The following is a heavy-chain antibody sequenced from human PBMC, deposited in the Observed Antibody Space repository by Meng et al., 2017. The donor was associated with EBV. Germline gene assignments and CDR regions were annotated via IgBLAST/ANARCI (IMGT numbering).Heavy chain of an antibody. Sequence: QVRLVRFGAEVKKPGASVKVSCKASGYTFTSYYLHWVRQAPGQGLEWMGIIIPAGGNTNYAQKFRGRFTITRDTSTSTVYMDLSILTSEDTAVYYCVRESVGGTFDYWGQGTLVTVSS. CDR1: GYTFTSYY. J-gene: IGHJ4*02. V-gene: IGHV1-46*01. D-gene: IGHD1/OR15-1a*01. CDR3: VRESVGGTFDY. CDR2: IIPAGGNT.